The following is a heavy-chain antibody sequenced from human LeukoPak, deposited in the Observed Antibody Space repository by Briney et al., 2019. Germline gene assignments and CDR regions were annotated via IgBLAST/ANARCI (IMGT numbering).Heavy chain of an antibody. J-gene: IGHJ4*02. V-gene: IGHV3-53*01. CDR1: GFTVNINY. CDR3: ARALYSYDSSGYPYYFDC. CDR2: IYSDGST. Sequence: GRSLRLSCAASGFTVNINYMTRVRQGPGKGLEWVSIIYSDGSTYYSDYVKGRLKTSRNNSKNTLYLQMNSLRAEDTDVYYCARALYSYDSSGYPYYFDCWGQGTLVTVSS. D-gene: IGHD3-22*01.